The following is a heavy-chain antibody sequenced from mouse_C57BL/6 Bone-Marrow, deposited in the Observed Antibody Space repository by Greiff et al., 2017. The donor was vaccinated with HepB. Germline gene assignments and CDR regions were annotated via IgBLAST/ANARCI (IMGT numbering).Heavy chain of an antibody. V-gene: IGHV1-81*01. Sequence: VQLKESGAELARPGASVKLSCKASGYTFTSYGISWVKQRTGQGLEWIGEIYPRSGNTYYNEKFKGKATLTADKSSSTAYMELRSLTSEDSAVYFCARSPHYYAMDYWGQGTSVTVSS. CDR1: GYTFTSYG. CDR3: ARSPHYYAMDY. J-gene: IGHJ4*01. CDR2: IYPRSGNT.